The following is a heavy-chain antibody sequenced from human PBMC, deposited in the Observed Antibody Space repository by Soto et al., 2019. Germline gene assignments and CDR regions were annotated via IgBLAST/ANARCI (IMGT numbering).Heavy chain of an antibody. CDR2: IYPGDSDT. Sequence: PGESLKIAYKFSVYSFTSYWIGWVRQMPGKGLEWMGIIYPGDSDTRYSPSFQGHVTISADKSFTTAYLQWSSLRASDTAMYYCARSPRLTEAFDIWVQGTIVTVSS. CDR3: ARSPRLTEAFDI. J-gene: IGHJ3*02. CDR1: VYSFTSYW. V-gene: IGHV5-51*01.